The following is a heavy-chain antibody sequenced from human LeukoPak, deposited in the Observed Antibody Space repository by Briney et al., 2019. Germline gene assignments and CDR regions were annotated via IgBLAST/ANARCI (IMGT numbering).Heavy chain of an antibody. D-gene: IGHD3-16*01. V-gene: IGHV1-46*01. CDR2: INPSGGTT. J-gene: IGHJ4*02. Sequence: ASVKVSCKASGYTFTSYYMHWVRQGPGQGLEWMGIINPSGGTTSYAQKFQGRVTMTRDTSTSTVYMELSSLRSEDTAVYYCAREEDGGTFDYWGQGTVVTVSS. CDR3: AREEDGGTFDY. CDR1: GYTFTSYY.